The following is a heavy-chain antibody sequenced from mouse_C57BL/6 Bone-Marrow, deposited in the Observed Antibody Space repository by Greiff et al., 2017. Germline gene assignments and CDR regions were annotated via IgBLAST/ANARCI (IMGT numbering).Heavy chain of an antibody. V-gene: IGHV5-17*01. CDR2: ISSGSSTI. CDR3: ARFLFDY. CDR1: GFTFSDYG. Sequence: EVKLMESGGGLVKPGGSLKLSCAASGFTFSDYGMHWVRQAPEKGLEWVAYISSGSSTIYYADTVKCRFTISRDNAKNTLFLQMTSLRSEDTAMYYCARFLFDYWGQGTTLTVSS. J-gene: IGHJ2*01.